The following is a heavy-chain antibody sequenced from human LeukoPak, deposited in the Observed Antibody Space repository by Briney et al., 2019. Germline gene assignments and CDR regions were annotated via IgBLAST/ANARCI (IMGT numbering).Heavy chain of an antibody. Sequence: PGGSLRLSCAASGFTFSSYAMHWVRQAPGKGLEWVAVISYDGSNKYYADSVKGRFTISRDNSKNTLYLQMNSLRAEDTAVYYCARDHWDIVVVPAASLHEAGDYCGQGTLVTVSS. V-gene: IGHV3-30*04. J-gene: IGHJ4*02. CDR3: ARDHWDIVVVPAASLHEAGDY. CDR2: ISYDGSNK. D-gene: IGHD2-2*01. CDR1: GFTFSSYA.